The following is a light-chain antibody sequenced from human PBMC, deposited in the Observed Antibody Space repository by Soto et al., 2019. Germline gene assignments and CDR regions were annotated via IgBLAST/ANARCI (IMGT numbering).Light chain of an antibody. Sequence: EIVLTQSPGTLSFSPGEIATLSCRASQSVSSSYLAWCQQKPGQAPRLLIYGESSRANGIPDRFRGSGSGKYLTPPISSLEPEAFAVYYCQPYGSSWTFGQGTQVAI. CDR2: GES. J-gene: IGKJ1*01. CDR1: QSVSSSY. V-gene: IGKV3-20*01. CDR3: QPYGSSWT.